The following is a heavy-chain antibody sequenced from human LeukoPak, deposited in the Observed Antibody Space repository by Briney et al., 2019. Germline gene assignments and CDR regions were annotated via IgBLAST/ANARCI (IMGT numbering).Heavy chain of an antibody. CDR1: GFTFSSYS. D-gene: IGHD6-13*01. CDR2: ISSSSSYI. Sequence: PGGSLRLSCAASGFTFSSYSMNWVRQAPGKGLEWVSSISSSSSYIYYADSVKGRFTISRDNAKNSLYLQMNSLRAEDTAVYYCARVRQQLVLDAFDIWGQGTMVTVSS. V-gene: IGHV3-21*01. J-gene: IGHJ3*02. CDR3: ARVRQQLVLDAFDI.